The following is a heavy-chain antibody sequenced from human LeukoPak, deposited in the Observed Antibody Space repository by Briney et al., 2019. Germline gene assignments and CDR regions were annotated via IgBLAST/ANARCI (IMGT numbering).Heavy chain of an antibody. CDR2: INHSGST. J-gene: IGHJ4*02. CDR1: GGSFSGYY. V-gene: IGHV4-34*01. CDR3: ARGWGISAAGTSLDY. Sequence: SETLSLTCAVYGGSFSGYYWSWIRQPPGKGLEWIGEINHSGSTNYNPSLKSRVTISVDTSKNQFSLKLSSVTAADTAVYYCARGWGISAAGTSLDYWGQGTLVTVSS. D-gene: IGHD6-13*01.